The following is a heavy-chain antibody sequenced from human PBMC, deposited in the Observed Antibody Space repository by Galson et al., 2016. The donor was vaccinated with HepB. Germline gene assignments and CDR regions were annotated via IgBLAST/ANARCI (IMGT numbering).Heavy chain of an antibody. V-gene: IGHV3-30-3*01. CDR3: ARGLTFKISFGGVVPWVDP. CDR1: GFPFSSYA. J-gene: IGHJ5*02. CDR2: ISYDGSNL. D-gene: IGHD3-16*01. Sequence: SLRLSCAASGFPFSSYAMHWVRQAPGKGLEWVGVISYDGSNLYFADSVKGRFTISRDNSKNTLYLQMNNLRPEDTAVYYCARGLTFKISFGGVVPWVDPWGQGTLVTVSS.